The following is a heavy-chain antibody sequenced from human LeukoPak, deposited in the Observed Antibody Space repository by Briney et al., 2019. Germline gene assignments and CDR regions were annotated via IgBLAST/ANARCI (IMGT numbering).Heavy chain of an antibody. V-gene: IGHV4-39*07. CDR2: IYYSGST. CDR1: GGSISSSSYY. D-gene: IGHD3-3*01. CDR3: ARRITIFGVVYDAFDI. Sequence: PSETLSLTCTVSGGSISSSSYYWGWIRQPPGKGLEWIGSIYYSGSTYYNPSLKSRVTISVDTSKNQFSLKLSSVTAADTAVYYCARRITIFGVVYDAFDIWGQGTMVTVSS. J-gene: IGHJ3*02.